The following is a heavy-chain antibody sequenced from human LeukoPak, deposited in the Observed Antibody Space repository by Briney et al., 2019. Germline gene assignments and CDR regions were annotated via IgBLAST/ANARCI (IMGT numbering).Heavy chain of an antibody. J-gene: IGHJ4*02. CDR1: GYTFTGYS. Sequence: GASVKVSCKASGYTFTGYSMHWVRQAPGQGLEWMGWINPNSGGTNYAKKFQGRVTMTRDTSISTAYMELSRLRSDDTAVYYCALIAARNPFDYWGQGTLVTVSS. CDR2: INPNSGGT. V-gene: IGHV1-2*02. CDR3: ALIAARNPFDY. D-gene: IGHD6-6*01.